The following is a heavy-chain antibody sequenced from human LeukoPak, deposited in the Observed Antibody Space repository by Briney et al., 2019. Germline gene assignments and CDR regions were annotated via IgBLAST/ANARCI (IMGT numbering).Heavy chain of an antibody. J-gene: IGHJ4*02. V-gene: IGHV3-11*01. D-gene: IGHD3-9*01. Sequence: GGDLRLSCAAAGFTFCDSYMSWIRRAPGKGLEWLSWIISPGDSTYYAVSVKDRFTISTDNANNSLYLQMNSLRADDTAIYYCATGKRRYSNWGQGTLVTVSS. CDR3: ATGKRRYSN. CDR1: GFTFCDSY. CDR2: IISPGDST.